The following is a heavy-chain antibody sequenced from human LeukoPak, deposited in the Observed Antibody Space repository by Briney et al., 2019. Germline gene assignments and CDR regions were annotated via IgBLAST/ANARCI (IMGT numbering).Heavy chain of an antibody. D-gene: IGHD4-11*01. J-gene: IGHJ4*02. CDR1: GFTVNSNY. Sequence: GGSLRLSCAASGFTVNSNYMSWVRQAPGKGLEWVSVIYTGGTTDYADSVKGRFTISRDNSKNTLFLQMNSLRAEDTAVYYCARLPKTTYFDYWGQGTLVTVSS. CDR2: IYTGGTT. V-gene: IGHV3-53*01. CDR3: ARLPKTTYFDY.